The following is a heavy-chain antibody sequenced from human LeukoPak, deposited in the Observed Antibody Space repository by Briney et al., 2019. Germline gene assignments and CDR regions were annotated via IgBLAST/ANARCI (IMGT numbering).Heavy chain of an antibody. D-gene: IGHD5-24*01. CDR1: GFTLSNYW. V-gene: IGHV3-7*01. J-gene: IGHJ3*01. CDR3: AREGGFVEMNL. Sequence: GGSLRLSSTASGFTLSNYWMTWVRQAPGKGLEWLANMKQDGSKKNYVDSVRGRFIISRDNGKNSLFLQMNRLRPEDTAVYYCAREGGFVEMNLWGQGTMVTVSS. CDR2: MKQDGSKK.